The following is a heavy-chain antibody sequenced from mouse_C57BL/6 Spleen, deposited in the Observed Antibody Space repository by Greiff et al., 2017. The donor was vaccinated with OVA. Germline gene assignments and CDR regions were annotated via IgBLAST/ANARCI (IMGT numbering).Heavy chain of an antibody. CDR3: ARETTVVNYYAMDY. CDR2: IWTGGGT. Sequence: VQLQESGPGLVAPSQSLSITCTVSGFSLTSYAISWVRQPPGKGLEWLGVIWTGGGTNYNSALKSRLSISKDNSKSQVFLKMNSLQTDDTARYYCARETTVVNYYAMDYWGQGTSVTVSS. J-gene: IGHJ4*01. D-gene: IGHD1-1*01. V-gene: IGHV2-9-1*01. CDR1: GFSLTSYA.